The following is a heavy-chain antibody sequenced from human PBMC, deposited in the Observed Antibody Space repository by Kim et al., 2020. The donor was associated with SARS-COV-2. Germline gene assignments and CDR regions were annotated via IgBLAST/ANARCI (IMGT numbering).Heavy chain of an antibody. J-gene: IGHJ6*02. V-gene: IGHV3-74*01. Sequence: STTSADTGKGRFTISRDNAKNTLYLQMNSLRAEDTAVYYCARGNYHGMDVWGQGTTVTVSS. CDR2: ST. CDR3: ARGNYHGMDV.